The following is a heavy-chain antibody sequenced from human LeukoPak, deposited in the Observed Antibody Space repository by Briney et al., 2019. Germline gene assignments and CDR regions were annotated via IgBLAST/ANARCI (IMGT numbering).Heavy chain of an antibody. D-gene: IGHD6-19*01. CDR1: GYSFASYW. V-gene: IGHV5-51*01. CDR3: ARHSAIAVAATPTDY. J-gene: IGHJ4*02. Sequence: GESLKISCKASGYSFASYWIAWVRQMPGKGLEWMGIIYPGDSDTRYSPSFQGQVTISVDKSINTAYLQWSSLKASDTARYYCARHSAIAVAATPTDYWGQGTLVTVSS. CDR2: IYPGDSDT.